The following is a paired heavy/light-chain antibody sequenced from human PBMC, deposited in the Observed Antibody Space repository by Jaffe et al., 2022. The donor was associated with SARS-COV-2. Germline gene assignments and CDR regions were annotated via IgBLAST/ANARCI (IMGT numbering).Heavy chain of an antibody. CDR3: ARVFYSDGSSFYTTPLDLYYFDY. D-gene: IGHD3-22*01. Sequence: EVQLVQSGAEVKKPGESLKISCKGSGYSFTKYWIGWVRQMPGKGLEWMGIIYPGDSDTRYSPSFQGQVTISADTSINTAYLQWSSLKASDTAMYYCARVFYSDGSSFYTTPLDLYYFDYWGQGTLVTVSS. CDR2: IYPGDSDT. J-gene: IGHJ4*02. V-gene: IGHV5-51*01. CDR1: GYSFTKYW.
Light chain of an antibody. CDR3: QQYYSTPHT. CDR1: QSVLYSTNNKNY. CDR2: WAS. J-gene: IGKJ2*01. Sequence: DIVMTQSPDSLAVSLGERATINCKSSQSVLYSTNNKNYLAWFQQKPGQPPKLLIYWASTRESGVPDRFSGSGSGTDFTLTISSLQAEDVAVYYCQQYYSTPHTFGQGTKLE. V-gene: IGKV4-1*01.